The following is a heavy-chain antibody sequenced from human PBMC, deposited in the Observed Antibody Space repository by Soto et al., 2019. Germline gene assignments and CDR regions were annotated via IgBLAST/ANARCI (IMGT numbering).Heavy chain of an antibody. J-gene: IGHJ4*02. CDR2: IGTASDT. CDR1: GFTFSSYD. V-gene: IGHV3-13*01. CDR3: ARSYSYGYRHLDY. Sequence: GGSLRLSCAASGFTFSSYDMHWVRQATGKGLEWVSAIGTASDTYYPGSVKGRFTISRENAKNSLYLQMNSLRAGDTAVYYCARSYSYGYRHLDYWGQGTLVTVSS. D-gene: IGHD5-18*01.